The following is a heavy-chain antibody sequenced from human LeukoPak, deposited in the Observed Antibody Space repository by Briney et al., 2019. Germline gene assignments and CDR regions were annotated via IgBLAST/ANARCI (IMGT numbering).Heavy chain of an antibody. J-gene: IGHJ6*03. CDR1: GFTFSSYA. CDR3: AKYQRGNYMPYYMDV. CDR2: ISGSDSNT. V-gene: IGHV3-23*01. Sequence: GSLRLSCAASGFTFSSYAMSWVRQAPGKGLEWVSGISGSDSNTNYADSVKGRFSISRDNSKNTLYLQMNSLRAEDTAIYYCAKYQRGNYMPYYMDVWGKGTTVTVSS. D-gene: IGHD1-7*01.